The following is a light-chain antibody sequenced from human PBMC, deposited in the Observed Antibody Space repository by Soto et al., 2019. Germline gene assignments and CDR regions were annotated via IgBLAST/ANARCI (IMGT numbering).Light chain of an antibody. CDR1: SGHSSYA. J-gene: IGLJ3*02. CDR2: LNSDGSH. CDR3: QTWGTGTWV. Sequence: QSVLTQSPSASASLGASVKLTCTLSSGHSSYAIAWHQQQPEKGPRYLMKLNSDGSHSKGDGIPDRFSGSSSGAERYLTISSLQSEDKADYYCQTWGTGTWVFGGGTKVTVL. V-gene: IGLV4-69*01.